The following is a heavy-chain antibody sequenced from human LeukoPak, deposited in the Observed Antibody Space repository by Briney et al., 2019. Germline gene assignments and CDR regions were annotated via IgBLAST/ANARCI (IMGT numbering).Heavy chain of an antibody. Sequence: PGGSLRLSCAASGFTVISNYMSWVRQAPGKGLEWVSVIYSGGSTYCADSVKGRFTISRDNSKNTLYLQMNSLRAEDTAVYYCARDNRYYYDSSGSYGEWGQGTLVTVSS. CDR2: IYSGGST. V-gene: IGHV3-53*01. CDR1: GFTVISNY. CDR3: ARDNRYYYDSSGSYGE. D-gene: IGHD3-22*01. J-gene: IGHJ4*01.